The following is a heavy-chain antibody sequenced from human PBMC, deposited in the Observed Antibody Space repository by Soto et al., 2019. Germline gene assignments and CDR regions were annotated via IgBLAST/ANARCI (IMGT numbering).Heavy chain of an antibody. CDR3: ARYTGSSPRDYYYGMDV. J-gene: IGHJ6*02. V-gene: IGHV5-51*01. CDR1: GYSFTRYW. Sequence: GESLKISCKGSGYSFTRYWIGWVRQVPGKGLEWMEIIYPGDSDTRYSPSFQGQVTISADKSISTAYLQWSSLKASDTAMYYCARYTGSSPRDYYYGMDVWGQGTTVTVSS. CDR2: IYPGDSDT. D-gene: IGHD6-6*01.